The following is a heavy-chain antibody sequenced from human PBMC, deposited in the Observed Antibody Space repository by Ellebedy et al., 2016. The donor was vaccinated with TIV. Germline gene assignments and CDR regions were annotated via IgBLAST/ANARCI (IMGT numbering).Heavy chain of an antibody. V-gene: IGHV3-21*01. J-gene: IGHJ4*02. CDR3: VTSFGDYEAY. D-gene: IGHD4-17*01. Sequence: GGSLRLSCVASGFAFSTYTMNWVRQAPGKGLEWVSSINTKNRDIYYADSVRGRFDISRDNAKNSLFLQMGSLRAEDTAVYYCVTSFGDYEAYWGQGTLVTVSS. CDR1: GFAFSTYT. CDR2: INTKNRDI.